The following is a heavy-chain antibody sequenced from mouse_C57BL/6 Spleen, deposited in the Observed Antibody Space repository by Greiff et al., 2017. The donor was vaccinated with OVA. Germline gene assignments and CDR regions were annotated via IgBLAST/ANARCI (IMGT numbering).Heavy chain of an antibody. CDR3: ARDLYYGNYYAMDY. V-gene: IGHV1-18*01. D-gene: IGHD2-1*01. CDR1: GYTFTDYN. CDR2: INPNNGGT. J-gene: IGHJ4*01. Sequence: VQLQQSGPELVKPGASVKIPCKASGYTFTDYNMDWVKQSHGKSLEWIGDINPNNGGTIYNQKFKGKATLTVDKSSSTAYMELRSLTSEDTAVYYCARDLYYGNYYAMDYWGQGTSVTVSS.